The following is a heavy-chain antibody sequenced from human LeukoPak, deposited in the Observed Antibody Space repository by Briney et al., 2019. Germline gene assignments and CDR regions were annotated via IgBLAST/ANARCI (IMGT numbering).Heavy chain of an antibody. CDR2: ISYDGSNK. CDR3: ARDPAKFWSGHDY. CDR1: GFIFSSYG. D-gene: IGHD3-3*01. V-gene: IGHV3-30*03. J-gene: IGHJ4*02. Sequence: GGSLRLSCTASGFIFSSYGMHWVRQAPGKGLEWVAVISYDGSNKYYADSVRGRFTISRDNSKNTLYVQMNSLRAEDTAVYYCARDPAKFWSGHDYWGQGTLVTVSS.